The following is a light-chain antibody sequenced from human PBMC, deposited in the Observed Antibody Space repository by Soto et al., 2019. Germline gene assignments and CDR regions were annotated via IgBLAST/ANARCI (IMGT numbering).Light chain of an antibody. CDR3: QQYNNGGLS. CDR2: GSS. V-gene: IGKV3D-15*01. J-gene: IGKJ4*01. CDR1: ENVGTN. Sequence: IVMTQSPATLSVSPGEGVTLSCRASENVGTNLAWYQQKPGQAPRLLIYGSSTRAAGIPATFSGRGSGTEFTLTISSLQSEESAVYYCQQYNNGGLSFGGGTKVEIK.